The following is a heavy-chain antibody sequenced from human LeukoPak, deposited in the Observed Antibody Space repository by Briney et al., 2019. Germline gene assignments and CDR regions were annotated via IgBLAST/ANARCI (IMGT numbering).Heavy chain of an antibody. D-gene: IGHD5-12*01. Sequence: ASVKVSCKASGYTFTSYGISWVRQAPGQGLEWMGWISAYNGNTNYAQKLQGRVTMTTDTPTSTAYMELRSLRSDDTAVYYCARDLSGYSGYGENYYGMDVWGQGTTVTVSS. J-gene: IGHJ6*02. CDR1: GYTFTSYG. CDR2: ISAYNGNT. CDR3: ARDLSGYSGYGENYYGMDV. V-gene: IGHV1-18*01.